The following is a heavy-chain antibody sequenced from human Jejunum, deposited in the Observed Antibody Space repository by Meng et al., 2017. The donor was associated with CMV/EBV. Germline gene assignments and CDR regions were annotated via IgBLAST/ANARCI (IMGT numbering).Heavy chain of an antibody. CDR3: ARDHYGGSVRTFDY. Sequence: GFSFSIYSMNWVRQVPGKGLEWVSYISSSSSSMFYADSVKGRFTISRDNAKNSLYLQMNSLRAEDTGIYYCARDHYGGSVRTFDYWGLGTLVTVSS. J-gene: IGHJ4*02. D-gene: IGHD2-21*01. CDR1: GFSFSIYS. V-gene: IGHV3-48*04. CDR2: ISSSSSSM.